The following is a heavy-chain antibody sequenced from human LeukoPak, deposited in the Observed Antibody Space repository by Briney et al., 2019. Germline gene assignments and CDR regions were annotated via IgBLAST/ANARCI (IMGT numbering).Heavy chain of an antibody. CDR1: GFTFSSYE. CDR2: ISSSGSTI. CDR3: ARDNYYYMDV. V-gene: IGHV3-48*03. J-gene: IGHJ6*03. Sequence: GGALRLSCAASGFTFSSYEMNWVGQAPGKGGEWVSYISSSGSTIYYADSVKGRFTISRDNAKNSLYLQMNSLRAEDTAVYYCARDNYYYMDVWGKGTTVTISS.